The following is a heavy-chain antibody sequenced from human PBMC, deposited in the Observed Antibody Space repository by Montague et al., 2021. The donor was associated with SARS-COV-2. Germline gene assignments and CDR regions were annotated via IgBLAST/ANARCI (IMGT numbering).Heavy chain of an antibody. V-gene: IGHV4-59*01. J-gene: IGHJ6*02. CDR1: NTSISSYY. D-gene: IGHD3-10*01. CDR3: SGPGGNIYGSGSSGLYYYGMNV. CDR2: AQNTGTT. Sequence: SETLSLTCTVSNTSISSYYWSWIRQPPGTGLEWIGYAQNTGTTNYNPSLKSRVTISVAISTKQISLTLKSMNAADTAMYYCSGPGGNIYGSGSSGLYYYGMNVWGQGTTVTVSS.